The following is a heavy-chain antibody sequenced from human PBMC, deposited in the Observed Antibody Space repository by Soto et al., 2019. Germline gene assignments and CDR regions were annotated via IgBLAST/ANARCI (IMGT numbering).Heavy chain of an antibody. CDR3: ARGSPGPVDH. Sequence: QVQLMQSGSEVRKPGASVKVSCKASGYSFTSLHVNWVRQAAGQGLEWIGWMNPHSGDTGYAQKFQGRVPMTRDISLTTAYLKLRSLTSEDTAVYFCARGSPGPVDHWGQGTLVTVSS. J-gene: IGHJ4*02. D-gene: IGHD3-10*01. CDR1: GYSFTSLH. V-gene: IGHV1-8*01. CDR2: MNPHSGDT.